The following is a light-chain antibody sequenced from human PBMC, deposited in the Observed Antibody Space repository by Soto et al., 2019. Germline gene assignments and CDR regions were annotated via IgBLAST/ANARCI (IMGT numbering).Light chain of an antibody. V-gene: IGKV1-13*02. CDR2: DAS. Sequence: AIQLTQSPSSLSASVRDRVTITCRASHGISSALAWYRQKPGKAPKLLIYDASSLESGVPSRFSGSGSGTDFTLTISSLQPEDFATYYCQQFNSYLLPFGGGTKVEIK. CDR3: QQFNSYLLP. J-gene: IGKJ4*01. CDR1: HGISSA.